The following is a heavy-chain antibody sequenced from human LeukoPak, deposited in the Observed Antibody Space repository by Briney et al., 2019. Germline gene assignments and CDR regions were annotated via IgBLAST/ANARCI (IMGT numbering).Heavy chain of an antibody. Sequence: GSLRLSCAASVFPLSSYAMSWIRQPPGKGLEWIGYIYYSGSTNYNPSLKSRVTISVDTSKNQFSLKLSSVTAADTAVYYCARAASVGHIAYCGGDCYPYFDYWGQGTLVTVSS. J-gene: IGHJ4*02. CDR2: IYYSGST. V-gene: IGHV4-59*01. CDR1: VFPLSSYA. CDR3: ARAASVGHIAYCGGDCYPYFDY. D-gene: IGHD2-21*02.